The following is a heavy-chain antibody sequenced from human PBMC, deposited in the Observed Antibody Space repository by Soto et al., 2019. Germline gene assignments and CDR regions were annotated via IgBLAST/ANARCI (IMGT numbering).Heavy chain of an antibody. CDR1: GVSLSTSGVG. J-gene: IGHJ1*01. V-gene: IGHV2-5*02. CDR2: IYWDDVK. Sequence: QITLKESGLTLVKPTQTLTLTCTFSGVSLSTSGVGVGWIRQPPGKALEWLAVIYWDDVKWYTPSLKSRVTLTHAPPKNQVVLTMTNMDPVDKATYYCAVTEGFGDYLQHWGQGSLVTVSS. D-gene: IGHD3-10*01. CDR3: AVTEGFGDYLQH.